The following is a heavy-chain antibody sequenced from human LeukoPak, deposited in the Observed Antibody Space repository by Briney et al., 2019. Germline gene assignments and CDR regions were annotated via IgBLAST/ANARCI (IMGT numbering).Heavy chain of an antibody. CDR2: ISSSGSTI. CDR3: ARDCGGGSCYGPYDAFDI. J-gene: IGHJ3*02. V-gene: IGHV3-48*03. D-gene: IGHD2-15*01. CDR1: GFAFYNYA. Sequence: GGSLRLSCAASGFAFYNYAMSWVRQAPGKGLEWVSYISSSGSTIYYADSVKGRFTISRDNAKNSLYLQMNSLRAEDTAVYYCARDCGGGSCYGPYDAFDIWGQETMVTVSS.